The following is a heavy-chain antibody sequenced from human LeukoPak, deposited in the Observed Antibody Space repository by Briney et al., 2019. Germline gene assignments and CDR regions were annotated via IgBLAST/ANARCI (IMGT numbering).Heavy chain of an antibody. CDR1: GFTFSSYS. CDR2: ISADGRTQ. CDR3: AREFGHDRWYFDY. V-gene: IGHV3-30*03. D-gene: IGHD5-12*01. Sequence: GGSLRLSCAASGFTFSSYSIHRVRQAPGKGLEWVTVISADGRTQYYSDSVKGRFTISRDNSLNTLHLQMNSLRTGDTAVYYCAREFGHDRWYFDYWGQGALVTVSS. J-gene: IGHJ4*02.